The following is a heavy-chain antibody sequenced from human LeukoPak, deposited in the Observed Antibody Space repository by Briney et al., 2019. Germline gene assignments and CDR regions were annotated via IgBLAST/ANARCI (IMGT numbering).Heavy chain of an antibody. Sequence: GGSLRLPCTASGFTFGDYAMSWFRQAPGKGLEWVGFIRSKAYGGTTENAASVKGRFTISRDDSKSIAYLQMNSLKTEDTAVYYCARGGVYCSSVSCSVDYWGQGILVTVS. CDR3: ARGGVYCSSVSCSVDY. J-gene: IGHJ4*02. D-gene: IGHD2-2*01. CDR1: GFTFGDYA. CDR2: IRSKAYGGTT. V-gene: IGHV3-49*03.